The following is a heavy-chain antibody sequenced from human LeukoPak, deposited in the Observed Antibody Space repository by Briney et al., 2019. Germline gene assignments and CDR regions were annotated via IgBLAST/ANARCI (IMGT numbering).Heavy chain of an antibody. J-gene: IGHJ3*02. V-gene: IGHV3-30*04. Sequence: PGGSLRLSCAASGFTFSSYAMHWVRQAPGKGLEWVALISYDGSNKYYADSVKGGFTISRDNSKSTLYLQMNSLRPDDRALYFCARAVEVVYGDIFDIWGQGTMIIVSS. D-gene: IGHD4-17*01. CDR1: GFTFSSYA. CDR3: ARAVEVVYGDIFDI. CDR2: ISYDGSNK.